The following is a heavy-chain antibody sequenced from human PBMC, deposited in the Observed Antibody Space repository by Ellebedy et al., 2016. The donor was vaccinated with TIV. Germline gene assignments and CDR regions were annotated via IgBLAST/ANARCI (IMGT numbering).Heavy chain of an antibody. D-gene: IGHD1-26*01. V-gene: IGHV1-8*01. CDR2: MNPYSGDT. CDR3: ARDGGSYSDFDY. CDR1: GYTFTSYE. Sequence: AASVKVSCKASGYTFTSYEINWVRQATGPGLEWMGWMNPYSGDTDYGQKFQGRVIMTSNTSIGTAYMELSSLRSEDTAVYYCARDGGSYSDFDYWGQGTLVTVSS. J-gene: IGHJ4*02.